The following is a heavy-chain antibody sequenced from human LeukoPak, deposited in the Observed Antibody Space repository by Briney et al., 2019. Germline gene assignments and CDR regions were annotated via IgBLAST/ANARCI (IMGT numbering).Heavy chain of an antibody. D-gene: IGHD5-18*01. CDR3: ARQWIQLWMLDY. Sequence: SETLSLTCVVSGYSISSGWYWGWIRQPPGQELEWIAAIYHTGSTFYNPSLESRVTISLDTSKNQFSLELNSVTAADTAVYYCARQWIQLWMLDYWGQGTLVTVSS. CDR2: IYHTGST. J-gene: IGHJ4*02. V-gene: IGHV4-38-2*01. CDR1: GYSISSGWY.